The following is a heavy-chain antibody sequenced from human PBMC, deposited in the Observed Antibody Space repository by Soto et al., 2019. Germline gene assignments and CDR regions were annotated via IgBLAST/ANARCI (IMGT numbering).Heavy chain of an antibody. CDR1: GFTFDDHA. CDR3: AKDVEYSSSSAKLDY. V-gene: IGHV3-9*01. CDR2: ISWNSGRI. D-gene: IGHD6-6*01. Sequence: GGSLRLSCAASGFTFDDHAMHWVRQAPGKGLEWVSGISWNSGRIGYAESVKGRFAISRDNAKNSLYLQMNSLRAEDTALYYCAKDVEYSSSSAKLDYWGQGTLVTVSS. J-gene: IGHJ4*02.